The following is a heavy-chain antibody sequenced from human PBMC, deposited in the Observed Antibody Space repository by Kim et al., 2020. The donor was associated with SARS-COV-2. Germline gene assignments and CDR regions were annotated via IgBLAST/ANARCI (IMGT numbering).Heavy chain of an antibody. CDR1: GFTFSSYG. D-gene: IGHD2-2*01. V-gene: IGHV3-33*08. CDR2: IWYDGSNK. J-gene: IGHJ5*02. Sequence: GGSLRLSCAASGFTFSSYGMHWVRQAPGKGLEWVAVIWYDGSNKYYADSVKGRFTISRDNSKNTLYLQMNSLRAEDTAVYYCARDVVPAAIDWFDPWGQGTLVTVSS. CDR3: ARDVVPAAIDWFDP.